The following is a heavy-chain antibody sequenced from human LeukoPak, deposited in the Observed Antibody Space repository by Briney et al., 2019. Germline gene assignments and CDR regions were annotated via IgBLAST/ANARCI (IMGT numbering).Heavy chain of an antibody. CDR1: GYTFTGYY. CDR2: INPNSGGT. J-gene: IGHJ4*02. Sequence: GASVKVSCKASGYTFTGYYMHWVRQAPGQGLEWMGWINPNSGGTNYAQKFQGRVTMTRDTSISTAYMELSRLRSDDTAVYYCARARAYDSSGYYYPYWGQGTLVTVSS. CDR3: ARARAYDSSGYYYPY. V-gene: IGHV1-2*02. D-gene: IGHD3-22*01.